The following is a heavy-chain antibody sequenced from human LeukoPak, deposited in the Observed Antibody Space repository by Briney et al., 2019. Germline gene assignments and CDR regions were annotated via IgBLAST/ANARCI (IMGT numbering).Heavy chain of an antibody. J-gene: IGHJ4*02. V-gene: IGHV3-48*03. CDR2: IGSSDNTI. D-gene: IGHD6-19*01. CDR3: ARGRRQLFSSDWANKEGGLDY. Sequence: PGGSLRLSCAASGFTFSSYEMNWVRQAPGKGLEWVSSIGSSDNTISYGDSVRGRFSISRDNAKTSVYLQMNNLRADDTAVYYCARGRRQLFSSDWANKEGGLDYWGQGTLVTVSS. CDR1: GFTFSSYE.